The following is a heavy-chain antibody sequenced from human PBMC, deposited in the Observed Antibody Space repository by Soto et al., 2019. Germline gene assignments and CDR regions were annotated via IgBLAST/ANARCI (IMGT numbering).Heavy chain of an antibody. CDR3: ASRWGEGRVDY. V-gene: IGHV4-4*02. Sequence: QVQLQESGPGLVKPSGTLSLTCAVSGGSISSSNWWSWVRQPPGKGLEWIGEIYHSGNTNYNPSLKSRVTMAVDKARSQFSLKLSSVTAADTAVYYCASRWGEGRVDYWGQGTLVTVSS. CDR1: GGSISSSNW. J-gene: IGHJ4*02. D-gene: IGHD3-10*01. CDR2: IYHSGNT.